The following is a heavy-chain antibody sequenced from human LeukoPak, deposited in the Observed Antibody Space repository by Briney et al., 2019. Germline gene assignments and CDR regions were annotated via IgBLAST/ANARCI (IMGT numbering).Heavy chain of an antibody. CDR1: GFTFTSSA. V-gene: IGHV1-58*01. Sequence: SVKVSCKASGFTFTSSAVQWVRQARGQRLEWIGWIVVGSGNTNYAQKFQERVTITRDMSTSTAYMELSSLRSEDTAVYYCAKETSGYYDSGANSLDYWGQGTLVTVSS. J-gene: IGHJ4*02. D-gene: IGHD3-22*01. CDR3: AKETSGYYDSGANSLDY. CDR2: IVVGSGNT.